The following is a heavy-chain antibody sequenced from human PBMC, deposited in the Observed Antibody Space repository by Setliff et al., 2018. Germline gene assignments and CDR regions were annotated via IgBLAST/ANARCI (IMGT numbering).Heavy chain of an antibody. CDR3: ARSPRPPTSLDYVDV. CDR1: GFTLSRFW. V-gene: IGHV3-74*01. Sequence: GGSLRLSCVPSGFTLSRFWMHWVRQVPGKGLVWVSRLHPNGITTRYADSVKGRFTIYRDMAENTLYLQMNSLRAEDTAVYYCARSPRPPTSLDYVDVWGDGTMVTVSS. D-gene: IGHD2-2*01. J-gene: IGHJ6*03. CDR2: LHPNGITT.